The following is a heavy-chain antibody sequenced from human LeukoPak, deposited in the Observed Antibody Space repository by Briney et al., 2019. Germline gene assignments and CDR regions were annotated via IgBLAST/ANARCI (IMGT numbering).Heavy chain of an antibody. J-gene: IGHJ6*02. D-gene: IGHD3-22*01. CDR3: ARDYYDSSGYSGDYYYGMDV. Sequence: GGSLRLSCAASGFTFSSYSMNWVRQAPGKGLEWVSSISSSSSYTNYADSVKGRFTISRDNAKNSLYLQMNSLRAEDTAVYYCARDYYDSSGYSGDYYYGMDVWGQGTTVTVSS. CDR2: ISSSSSYT. CDR1: GFTFSSYS. V-gene: IGHV3-21*04.